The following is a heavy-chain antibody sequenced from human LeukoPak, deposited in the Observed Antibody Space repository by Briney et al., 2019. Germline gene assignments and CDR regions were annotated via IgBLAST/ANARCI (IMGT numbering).Heavy chain of an antibody. Sequence: SETLSLTCTVSGGSISSYYWSWIRQPAGKGLEWIGRLYTSGSTNYNPSLKSRVTMSVDTSKSQFSLKLTSVTAADTAVYYCARGPMTTVVTRGGAFDIWGQGTMVSVSS. CDR1: GGSISSYY. D-gene: IGHD4-23*01. J-gene: IGHJ3*02. CDR3: ARGPMTTVVTRGGAFDI. CDR2: LYTSGST. V-gene: IGHV4-4*07.